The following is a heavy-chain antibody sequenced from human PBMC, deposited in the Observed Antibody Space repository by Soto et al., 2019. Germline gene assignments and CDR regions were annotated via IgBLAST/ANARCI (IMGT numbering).Heavy chain of an antibody. V-gene: IGHV4-34*01. CDR2: INHSGST. CDR3: ARHTPAISISDH. Sequence: SETLSLTCAVYGGSFSGYYWSWIRQPPGTGLEWIGEINHSGSTNYNPSLKSRVTISVDTSKNQFSLKLSSVTAADTAVYYCARHTPAISISDHWGQGTLVTVSS. CDR1: GGSFSGYY. J-gene: IGHJ4*02. D-gene: IGHD2-15*01.